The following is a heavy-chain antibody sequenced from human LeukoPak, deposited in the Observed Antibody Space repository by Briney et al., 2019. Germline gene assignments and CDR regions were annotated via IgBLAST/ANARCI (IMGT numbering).Heavy chain of an antibody. CDR1: GGSISSGGYY. D-gene: IGHD2-8*01. CDR2: IYYSGST. J-gene: IGHJ4*02. V-gene: IGHV4-31*03. Sequence: SETLSLTCTVSGGSISSGGYYWSWIRQHPGKGLEWIGYIYYSGSTYYNPSLKSRVTISVDTSKNQFFLKLSSVTAADTAVYYCARWGPPMVYAYYFDYWGQGTLVTVSS. CDR3: ARWGPPMVYAYYFDY.